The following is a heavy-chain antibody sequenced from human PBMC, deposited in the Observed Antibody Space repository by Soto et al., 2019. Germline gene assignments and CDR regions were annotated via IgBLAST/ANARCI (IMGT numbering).Heavy chain of an antibody. J-gene: IGHJ4*02. CDR1: GFSFTSYW. D-gene: IGHD3-10*01. V-gene: IGHV5-51*01. CDR2: IYPDDSDI. Sequence: GESLKISCRGSGFSFTSYWIAWVRQMPGNGLEWMGIIYPDDSDIRYSPSFQGQVTFSADKSIDTAYLQWSSLKASDTAMYYCARQLLGSGSFYFDYWGQGTQVTVSS. CDR3: ARQLLGSGSFYFDY.